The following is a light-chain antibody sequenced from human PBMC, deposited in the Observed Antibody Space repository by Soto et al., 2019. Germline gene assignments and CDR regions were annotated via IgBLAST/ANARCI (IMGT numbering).Light chain of an antibody. CDR1: SGDVGGYNY. Sequence: QSALTQPASVSGSPGQSITISCTGTSGDVGGYNYVSWYQQHPGKAPKLMIYDVSNRPSGVSNRFSGSKSGNTASLTISGLQAEDEAAYYCNSYTSSSTVVFGGGTKLTV. J-gene: IGLJ2*01. V-gene: IGLV2-14*01. CDR3: NSYTSSSTVV. CDR2: DVS.